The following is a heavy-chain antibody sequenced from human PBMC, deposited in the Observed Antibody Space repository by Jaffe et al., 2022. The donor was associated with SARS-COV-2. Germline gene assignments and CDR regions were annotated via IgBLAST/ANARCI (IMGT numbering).Heavy chain of an antibody. CDR3: ARDLSLTILHWFDP. V-gene: IGHV3-48*02. D-gene: IGHD4-4*01. CDR2: ISSSSSTI. J-gene: IGHJ5*02. CDR1: GFTFSSYS. Sequence: EVQLVESGGGLVQPGGSLRLSCAASGFTFSSYSMNWVRQAPGKGLEWVSYISSSSSTIYYADSVKGRFTISRDNAKNSLYLQMNSLRDEDTAVYYCARDLSLTILHWFDPWGQGTLVTVSS.